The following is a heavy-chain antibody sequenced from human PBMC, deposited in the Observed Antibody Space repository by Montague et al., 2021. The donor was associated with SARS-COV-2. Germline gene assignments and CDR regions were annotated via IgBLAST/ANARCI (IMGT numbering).Heavy chain of an antibody. CDR1: GGSFSGYY. J-gene: IGHJ5*02. D-gene: IGHD3-16*02. V-gene: IGHV4-34*01. CDR2: INHSGST. Sequence: SETLSLTCAVYGGSFSGYYGSWIRRPPGKGLEWIGEINHSGSTNYNPSLKSRVTISVDTSKNQFSLKLSSVTAADTAVYYCARGYDYVWGSYRYLHWFDPWGQGTLVTVSS. CDR3: ARGYDYVWGSYRYLHWFDP.